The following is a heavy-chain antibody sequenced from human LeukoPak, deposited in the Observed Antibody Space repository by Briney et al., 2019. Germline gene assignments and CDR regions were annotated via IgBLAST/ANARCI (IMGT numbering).Heavy chain of an antibody. J-gene: IGHJ3*02. CDR1: GYSISSAYF. V-gene: IGHV4-38-2*02. D-gene: IGHD2-15*01. CDR2: VYRSGNT. Sequence: PSETLSLTCSVSGYSISSAYFWGWIRQPPGKGLEWIGSVYRSGNTYYNQSLKSRVTISVDTSKNQFSLELSSVTAADTALYYCAGRYCSGGSCYLDAFDMWGQGTMVSVSS. CDR3: AGRYCSGGSCYLDAFDM.